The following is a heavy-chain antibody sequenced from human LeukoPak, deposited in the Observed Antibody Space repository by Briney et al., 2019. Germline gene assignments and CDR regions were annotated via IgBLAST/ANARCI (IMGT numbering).Heavy chain of an antibody. D-gene: IGHD2-21*01. V-gene: IGHV4-38-2*02. J-gene: IGHJ4*02. CDR3: ARVDDFICGGDCYSGGYDY. Sequence: SETLSLTCTVSGYSISSGYYWGWIRQPPGKGLEWIGSIYHSGSTYYNPSLKSRVTISVDTSKNQFSLKLSSVTAADTAVYYCARVDDFICGGDCYSGGYDYWGQGTLVTDSS. CDR1: GYSISSGYY. CDR2: IYHSGST.